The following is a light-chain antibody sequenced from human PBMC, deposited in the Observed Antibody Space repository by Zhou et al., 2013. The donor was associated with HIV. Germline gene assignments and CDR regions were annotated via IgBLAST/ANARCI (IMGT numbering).Light chain of an antibody. CDR2: AAS. CDR1: QTITSY. Sequence: DIQMTQSPSSLSASVGDKVTITCRASQTITSYLNWYQQKPGKAPKVLIYAASTLQSGVPSRFSGSGSGTDFTLTINGLQPEDFATYYCQQSYITPLTFGGGTKVEIK. J-gene: IGKJ4*01. CDR3: QQSYITPLT. V-gene: IGKV1-39*01.